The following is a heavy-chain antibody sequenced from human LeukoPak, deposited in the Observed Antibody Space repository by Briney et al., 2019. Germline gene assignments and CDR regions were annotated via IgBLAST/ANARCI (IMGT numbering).Heavy chain of an antibody. D-gene: IGHD6-13*01. V-gene: IGHV3-7*01. CDR3: ARGIIAAAGTPVDY. CDR1: GFTFSSYW. J-gene: IGHJ4*02. Sequence: GGSLRLSCAASGFTFSSYWMSWVRQAPGKGLEWVANIKQDGSEKYYVDSVKGRFTISRDNAKNSLYLQMNSLRAEDTAVYYCARGIIAAAGTPVDYWGQGTLVTVSS. CDR2: IKQDGSEK.